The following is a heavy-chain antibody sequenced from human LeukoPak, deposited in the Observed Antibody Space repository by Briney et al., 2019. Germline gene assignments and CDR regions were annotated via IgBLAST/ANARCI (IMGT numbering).Heavy chain of an antibody. V-gene: IGHV3-33*08. J-gene: IGHJ4*02. D-gene: IGHD6-13*01. CDR2: IWYDGSGK. CDR1: GFTFSGYA. CDR3: ARDGGPGYSSTWYDY. Sequence: PGGSLRLSCAASGFTFSGYAMHWVRQAPGKGLEWVAIIWYDGSGKYYADSVKGRFTISRDNSKNTLFLQMNSLRAEDSAIYYCARDGGPGYSSTWYDYWGQGTLVTVSS.